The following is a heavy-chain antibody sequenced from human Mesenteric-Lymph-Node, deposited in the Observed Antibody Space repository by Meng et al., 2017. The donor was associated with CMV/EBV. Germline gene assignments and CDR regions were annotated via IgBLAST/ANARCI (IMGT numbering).Heavy chain of an antibody. D-gene: IGHD1-26*01. V-gene: IGHV1-24*01. CDR2: FDPEEGKT. CDR3: AAPPDKVGATLFDY. Sequence: VSGYPLSSLSMHWVRQSPGKGLEWMGGFDPEEGKTVFAQKFQGRVTVTEDTSTDTAYMELSSLRSDDTAVYYCAAPPDKVGATLFDYWGQGTLVTVSS. CDR1: GYPLSSLS. J-gene: IGHJ4*02.